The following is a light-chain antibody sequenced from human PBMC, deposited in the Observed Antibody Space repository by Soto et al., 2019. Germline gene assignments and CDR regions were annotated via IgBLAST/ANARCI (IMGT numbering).Light chain of an antibody. J-gene: IGKJ1*01. Sequence: DIQMTQSPSSLSASVGDRVTITCRASQGISNFLAWYQQRPGRAPKLLIYDVSTLQSGVPSRFSGSRSGTEFTLTISSLQPEDVAAYYCQKYNSAPPTFGRGTKVEIK. CDR2: DVS. CDR1: QGISNF. CDR3: QKYNSAPPT. V-gene: IGKV1-27*01.